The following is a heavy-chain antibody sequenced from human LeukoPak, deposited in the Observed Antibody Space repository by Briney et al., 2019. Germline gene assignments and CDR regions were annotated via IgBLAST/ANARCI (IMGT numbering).Heavy chain of an antibody. Sequence: GESLKISCKASGYTFNNYWIGWVRQMPGRGLEWMGMLYPDGSATTYHPSFEGRVTISADKSVTTAYLEWNSLKASDTALYYCVRQGLQSGTYPADWGPGTPVTVSS. CDR3: VRQGLQSGTYPAD. V-gene: IGHV5-51*01. CDR2: LYPDGSAT. CDR1: GYTFNNYW. J-gene: IGHJ4*02. D-gene: IGHD1-26*01.